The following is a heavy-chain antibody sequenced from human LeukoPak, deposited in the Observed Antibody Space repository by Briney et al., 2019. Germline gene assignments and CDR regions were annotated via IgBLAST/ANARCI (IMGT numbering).Heavy chain of an antibody. D-gene: IGHD6-13*01. J-gene: IGHJ4*02. CDR1: GFTFSSYS. Sequence: GGSLRLSCAASGFTFSSYSMNWVRQAPGKGLEWVSVISGSGGSTYYADSVKGRFTISRDNSKNTLYLQMNSLRAEDTAVYYCAKAPSGSSWHYFDYWGQGTLVTVSS. V-gene: IGHV3-23*01. CDR2: ISGSGGST. CDR3: AKAPSGSSWHYFDY.